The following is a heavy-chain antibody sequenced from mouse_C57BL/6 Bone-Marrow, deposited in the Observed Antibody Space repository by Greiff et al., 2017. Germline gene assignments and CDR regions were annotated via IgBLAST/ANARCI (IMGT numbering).Heavy chain of an antibody. CDR3: ARDKGSSTMVSAYYFDY. D-gene: IGHD2-2*01. Sequence: VQLKESGGDLVKPGGSLKLSCAASGFTFSSYGMSWVRQTPDKRLEWVATISSGGSYTYYPDSVKGRFTISRDNAKNTLYLQMSSLKSEDTAMYYCARDKGSSTMVSAYYFDYWGQGTTLTVSS. CDR1: GFTFSSYG. J-gene: IGHJ2*01. CDR2: ISSGGSYT. V-gene: IGHV5-6*01.